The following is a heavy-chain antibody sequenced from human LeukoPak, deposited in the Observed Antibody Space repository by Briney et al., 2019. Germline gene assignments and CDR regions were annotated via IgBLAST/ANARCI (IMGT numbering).Heavy chain of an antibody. CDR3: AYCSGGDCYAGLDY. CDR2: ISGSGDNT. V-gene: IGHV3-23*01. J-gene: IGHJ4*02. D-gene: IGHD2-15*01. CDR1: GCTFSRNA. Sequence: GGSLRLSCAASGCTFSRNAMNWVRQAPGQGLEWVSGISGSGDNTYYADSVRGRFTISRDNSKNTLYLQMNSLRAEDTAVYYCAYCSGGDCYAGLDYWGQGTLVTVSS.